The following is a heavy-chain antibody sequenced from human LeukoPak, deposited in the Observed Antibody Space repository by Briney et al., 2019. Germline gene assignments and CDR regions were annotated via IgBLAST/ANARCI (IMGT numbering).Heavy chain of an antibody. CDR1: GGSFSGYY. CDR3: ARRTKSGYDPRRTPFDY. CDR2: INHSGST. Sequence: PSETLSLTCAVYGGSFSGYYWSWIRQPPGKGLEWIGEINHSGSTNYNPSLKSRVTISVDTSKNQFSLKLSSVTAADTAVYYCARRTKSGYDPRRTPFDYWGQGTLVTVSS. J-gene: IGHJ4*02. V-gene: IGHV4-34*01. D-gene: IGHD5-12*01.